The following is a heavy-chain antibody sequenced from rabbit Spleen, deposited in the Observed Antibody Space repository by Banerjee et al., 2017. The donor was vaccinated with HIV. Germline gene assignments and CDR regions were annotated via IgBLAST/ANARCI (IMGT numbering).Heavy chain of an antibody. CDR2: IYTGDGST. J-gene: IGHJ6*01. V-gene: IGHV1S40*01. CDR1: GFSFSSSYY. D-gene: IGHD8-1*01. Sequence: QSLEESGGDLVKPGASLTVTCTASGFSFSSSYYMCWVRQAPGKGLEWIACIYTGDGSTYSATWAKGRFTISKSSSTTVTLQMTGLTAADTATYFCARDAGTSFSTYGMDLWGQGTLVTVS. CDR3: ARDAGTSFSTYGMDL.